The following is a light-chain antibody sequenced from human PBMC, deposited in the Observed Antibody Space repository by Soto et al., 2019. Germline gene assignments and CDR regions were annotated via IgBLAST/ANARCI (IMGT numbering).Light chain of an antibody. CDR2: DAS. Sequence: EIVLTQSPATLSLSPGDRATLSCRASQSVSSYLAGYQQKPGQAPRLLIYDASNRPTGRPARLSGGGSGTDFTLTIRSLEPDDFAGYYCQQRSNWPPITFGGGTRLEIK. CDR3: QQRSNWPPIT. J-gene: IGKJ5*01. CDR1: QSVSSY. V-gene: IGKV3-11*01.